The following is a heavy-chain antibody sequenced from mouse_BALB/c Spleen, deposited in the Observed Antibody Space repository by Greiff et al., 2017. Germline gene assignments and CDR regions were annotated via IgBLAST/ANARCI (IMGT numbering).Heavy chain of an antibody. CDR3: ARQGLRSHYFDY. Sequence: EVMLVESGGDLVKPGGSLKLSCAASGFTFSSYGMSWVRQTPDKRLEWVATISSGGSYTYYPDSVKGRFTISRDNAKNTLYLQMSSLKSEDTAMYYCARQGLRSHYFDYWGQGTTLTVSS. CDR1: GFTFSSYG. CDR2: ISSGGSYT. J-gene: IGHJ2*01. D-gene: IGHD1-1*01. V-gene: IGHV5-6*01.